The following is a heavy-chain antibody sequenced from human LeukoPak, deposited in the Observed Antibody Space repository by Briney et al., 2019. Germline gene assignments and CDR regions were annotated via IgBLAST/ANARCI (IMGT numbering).Heavy chain of an antibody. J-gene: IGHJ4*02. V-gene: IGHV4-39*02. CDR3: ASGTFDDYGDYDRGDYFDH. CDR2: IYYSGLT. CDR1: GGSITSSSSY. D-gene: IGHD4-17*01. Sequence: PSETLPLTCTVSGGSITSSSSYWGWVRQPPGKGPEWIGSIYYSGLTYDNPSLKSRVSISVDPAKNHFSLKVTSVTAADTAVYYCASGTFDDYGDYDRGDYFDHWGQGTLVTVFS.